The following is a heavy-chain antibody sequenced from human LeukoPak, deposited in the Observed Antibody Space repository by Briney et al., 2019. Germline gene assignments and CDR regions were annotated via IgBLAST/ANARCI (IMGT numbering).Heavy chain of an antibody. CDR3: ASVVVVAANDAFDI. CDR1: VYTFTGYY. J-gene: IGHJ3*02. CDR2: INPNSGGT. D-gene: IGHD2-15*01. V-gene: IGHV1-2*02. Sequence: ASVNVSCKASVYTFTGYYMHWVRQAPGQGLEWMGWINPNSGGTNYAQKFQGRVTMTRDTSISTAYMELSRLRSDDTAVYYCASVVVVAANDAFDIWGQGTMVTVSS.